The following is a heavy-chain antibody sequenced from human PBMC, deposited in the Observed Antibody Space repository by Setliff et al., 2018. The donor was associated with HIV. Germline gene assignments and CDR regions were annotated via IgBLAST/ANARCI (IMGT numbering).Heavy chain of an antibody. Sequence: PGGSLRLSCAASGFTFSSYWMHWVRQAPGKGLVWVSRINSDGSTTTYADSVKGRFTISRDNAKNTLYLQINNLRAEDTAVYYCARSGTYYDFWSAPPGYHYYMDVWGKGTTVTVSS. CDR2: INSDGSTT. D-gene: IGHD3-3*01. V-gene: IGHV3-74*01. CDR1: GFTFSSYW. J-gene: IGHJ6*03. CDR3: ARSGTYYDFWSAPPGYHYYMDV.